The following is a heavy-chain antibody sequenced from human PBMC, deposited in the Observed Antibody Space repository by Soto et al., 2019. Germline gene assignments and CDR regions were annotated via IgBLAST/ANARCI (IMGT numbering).Heavy chain of an antibody. CDR1: GGSISSYY. CDR3: ARDQVPDCSSTSCPYYYYYGMDV. D-gene: IGHD2-2*01. J-gene: IGHJ6*02. CDR2: IYYSGST. Sequence: PSETLSLTCTVSGGSISSYYWSWIRQPPGKGLEWIGYIYYSGSTNYNPSLKSRVTISVDTSKNQFSLKLSSVTAADTAVYYCARDQVPDCSSTSCPYYYYYGMDVWRQGTMVTFAS. V-gene: IGHV4-59*01.